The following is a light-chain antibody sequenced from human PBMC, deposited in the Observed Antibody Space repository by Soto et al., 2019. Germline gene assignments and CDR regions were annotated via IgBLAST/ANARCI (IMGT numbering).Light chain of an antibody. CDR3: QQSYSTLWT. V-gene: IGKV1-39*01. CDR1: QSISSY. CDR2: AAS. Sequence: DIQMTQPPSSLSASVGGRVAITCRASQSISSYLNWYQQKPGKAPKLLIYAASSLQSGVPSRFSGSGSGTGFTLTISSLQPEDFATYYCQQSYSTLWTFGQGTKVDIK. J-gene: IGKJ1*01.